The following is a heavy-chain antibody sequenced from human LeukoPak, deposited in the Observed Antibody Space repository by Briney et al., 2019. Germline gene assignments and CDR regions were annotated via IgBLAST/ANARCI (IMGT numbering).Heavy chain of an antibody. CDR3: AREVGSGMRNYYYYMDV. Sequence: PGGSLRLSCAASGFTFSSYGMHWVRQAPGRGLEWVAVISYDGSNKYYADSVKGRFTISRDNSKNTLYLQMNSLRAEDTAVYYCAREVGSGMRNYYYYMDVWGKGTTVTVSS. CDR2: ISYDGSNK. CDR1: GFTFSSYG. V-gene: IGHV3-30*19. J-gene: IGHJ6*03. D-gene: IGHD3-10*01.